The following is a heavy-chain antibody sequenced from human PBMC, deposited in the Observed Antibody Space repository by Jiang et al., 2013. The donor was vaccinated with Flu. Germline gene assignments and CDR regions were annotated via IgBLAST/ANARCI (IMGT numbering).Heavy chain of an antibody. D-gene: IGHD6-13*01. CDR2: IYYSGST. CDR3: ARERIAAAGTQYYFDY. CDR1: GGSISSSSYY. J-gene: IGHJ4*02. Sequence: PGLVKPSETLSLTCTVSGGSISSSSYYWGWIRQPPGKGLEWIGSIYYSGSTYYNPSLKSRVTISVDTSKNQFSLKLSSVTAADTAVYYCARERIAAAGTQYYFDYWGQGTLVTVSS. V-gene: IGHV4-39*02.